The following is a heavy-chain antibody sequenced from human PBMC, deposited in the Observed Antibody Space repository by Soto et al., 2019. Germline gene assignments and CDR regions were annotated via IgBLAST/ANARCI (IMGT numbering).Heavy chain of an antibody. CDR2: IYYSGTT. CDR3: ARLGKYHQSLDP. J-gene: IGHJ5*02. V-gene: IGHV4-28*01. CDR1: GYSISSSNW. D-gene: IGHD2-2*01. Sequence: SETLSLTCAVSGYSISSSNWWGWIRQPPGKGLEWIGYIYYSGTTYYNPSLKSRVTMSVDTSKNQFSLKLTSVTAVDTAVYYCARLGKYHQSLDPWGPGTLVTV.